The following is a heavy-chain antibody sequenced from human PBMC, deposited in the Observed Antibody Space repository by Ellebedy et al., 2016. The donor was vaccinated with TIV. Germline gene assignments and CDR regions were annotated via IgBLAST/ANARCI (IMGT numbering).Heavy chain of an antibody. D-gene: IGHD6-13*01. J-gene: IGHJ6*02. Sequence: AASVKVSCKASGGTFSSYAISWVRQAPGQGLEWMGRIIPILGIANYAQKFQGRVTITADKSTSPAYMELSSLRSEDTDVYYCARDRDSSSWYFGGYYYYGMDVWGQGTTVTVSS. CDR1: GGTFSSYA. V-gene: IGHV1-69*04. CDR2: IIPILGIA. CDR3: ARDRDSSSWYFGGYYYYGMDV.